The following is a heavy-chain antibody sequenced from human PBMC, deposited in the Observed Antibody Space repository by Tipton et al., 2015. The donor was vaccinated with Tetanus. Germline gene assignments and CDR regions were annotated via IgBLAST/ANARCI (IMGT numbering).Heavy chain of an antibody. V-gene: IGHV3-23*01. CDR3: ARDFAYCNGGSCYRPFDY. CDR2: ISGSGGST. J-gene: IGHJ4*02. Sequence: SLRLSCAASGFPFSAYNMNWVRQAPGKGLEWVSSISGSGGSTFYADSVKGRFTISRDNSKNTLYLQMTALRAEDTAIYYCARDFAYCNGGSCYRPFDYWGQGTLVTVSS. CDR1: GFPFSAYN. D-gene: IGHD2-15*01.